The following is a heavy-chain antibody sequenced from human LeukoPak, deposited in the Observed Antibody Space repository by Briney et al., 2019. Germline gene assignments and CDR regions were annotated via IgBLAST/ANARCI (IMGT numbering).Heavy chain of an antibody. CDR2: IYYSGST. D-gene: IGHD4-23*01. V-gene: IGHV4-61*01. CDR1: GGSVSSGSYY. CDR3: ARDLRGHTVVTSHYFDY. Sequence: PSETLSLTCTVSGGSVSSGSYYWSWIRQPPGKGLEWIGYIYYSGSTNYNPSLKSRVTISVDTSKNQLSLKLSSVTAADTAVYYCARDLRGHTVVTSHYFDYWGQGTLVTVSS. J-gene: IGHJ4*02.